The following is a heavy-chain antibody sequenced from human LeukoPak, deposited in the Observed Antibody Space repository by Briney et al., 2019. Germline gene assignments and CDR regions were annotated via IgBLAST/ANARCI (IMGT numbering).Heavy chain of an antibody. V-gene: IGHV3-7*03. J-gene: IGHJ3*02. CDR2: INQHGSEK. CDR1: GDTFGRYW. CDR3: ARSDGYGLVGI. D-gene: IGHD3-10*01. Sequence: GGSLRLSCAASGDTFGRYWMSWVRQAPGKGLEWVANINQHGSEKYYGDSVKGRFTISRDNAKNSLYLQMNSLRAEDTAVYYCARSDGYGLVGIWGQGTMVTVSS.